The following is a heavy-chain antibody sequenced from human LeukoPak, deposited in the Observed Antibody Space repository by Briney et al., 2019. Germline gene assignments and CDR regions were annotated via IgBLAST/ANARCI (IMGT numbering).Heavy chain of an antibody. CDR2: INQSGST. CDR3: ATLGGLYYESHGYPDFDH. D-gene: IGHD3-22*01. J-gene: IGHJ4*02. CDR1: CGSLSPYY. Sequence: NASETLSLTCSVCCGSLSPYYWSWLRQPPGGGLEWLGEINQSGSTNYNPSLKSRVTISVEKFKNPFSLEVTSVTAPDTAISYCATLGGLYYESHGYPDFDHWGQGTLVTVSS. V-gene: IGHV4-34*01.